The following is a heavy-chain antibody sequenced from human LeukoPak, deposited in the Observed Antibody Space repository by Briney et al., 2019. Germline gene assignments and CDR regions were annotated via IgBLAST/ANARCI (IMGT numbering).Heavy chain of an antibody. CDR1: GYSFTNYW. CDR2: IDPRDSYT. D-gene: IGHD4-17*01. V-gene: IGHV5-10-1*01. CDR3: ATGASKVTTDFANY. Sequence: GESLKISCEGSGYSFTNYWNSWVRQMPGKGLEWMGRIDPRDSYTKYSPSFEGHVTISVDKSISTAFLQWNSLKASDSAMYYCATGASKVTTDFANYWGQGTQVAVSS. J-gene: IGHJ4*02.